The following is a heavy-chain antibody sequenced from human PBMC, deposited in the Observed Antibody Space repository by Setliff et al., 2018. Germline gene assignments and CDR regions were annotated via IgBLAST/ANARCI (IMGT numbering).Heavy chain of an antibody. V-gene: IGHV1-18*01. J-gene: IGHJ4*02. CDR2: ISAYSGNT. Sequence: ASVKVSCKASGYTFSNYGITWVRQAPGQGPEWMGWISAYSGNTKYAQKLQGRVTMTTDTSTTTAYLELRSLTSDDTAVYYCSRLVRYCTTTSCQGASGAEFWGQGTLVTVSS. CDR3: SRLVRYCTTTSCQGASGAEF. CDR1: GYTFSNYG. D-gene: IGHD2-2*01.